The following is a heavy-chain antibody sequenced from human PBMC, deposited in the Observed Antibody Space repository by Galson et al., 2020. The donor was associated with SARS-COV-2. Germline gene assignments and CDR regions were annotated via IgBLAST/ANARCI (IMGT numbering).Heavy chain of an antibody. D-gene: IGHD2-21*02. V-gene: IGHV3-30*01. CDR2: ISYDGSNE. CDR1: GFTFSSYA. CDR3: ASNAYCGGGCYEYYFEY. Sequence: GGSLRLSCAASGFTFSSYAMHWVRQAPGKGLEWVTVISYDGSNEYYADSVKGRFTISRDNSKNTLYLQMNSLRADDTAVYYCASNAYCGGGCYEYYFEYWGDGTLVTVSS. J-gene: IGHJ4*01.